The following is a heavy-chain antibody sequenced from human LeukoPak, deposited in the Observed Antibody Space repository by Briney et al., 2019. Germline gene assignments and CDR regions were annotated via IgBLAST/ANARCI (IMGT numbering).Heavy chain of an antibody. D-gene: IGHD1-26*01. V-gene: IGHV1-46*01. J-gene: IGHJ3*01. CDR3: ARDRPIRASYYGGSP. CDR2: INPSGGST. Sequence: PRASVKVSCKASGYTFTSYYMHWVRQAPGQGLEWMGIINPSGGSTSYAQKFQGRVTMTRDTSTSTVYMELSSLRSEDTAVYYCARDRPIRASYYGGSPWGQGTMVTVSS. CDR1: GYTFTSYY.